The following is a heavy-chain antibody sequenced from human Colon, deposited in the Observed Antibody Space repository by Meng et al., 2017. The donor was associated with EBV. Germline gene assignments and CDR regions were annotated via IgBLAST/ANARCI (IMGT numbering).Heavy chain of an antibody. J-gene: IGHJ2*01. CDR1: GGSFSGYV. CDR2: VSHPGSA. CDR3: SRGVDSYKLGNL. V-gene: IGHV4-34*01. D-gene: IGHD7-27*01. Sequence: QVLLQQLGAGLLKPSETLSLTCTVNGGSFSGYVWSWVRQPPGKGVEWIGEVSHPGSANYNPSLKSRVTTSVDASEKQFSLRLTSVTAADTAVYSCSRGVDSYKLGNLWGRGTLVTVSS.